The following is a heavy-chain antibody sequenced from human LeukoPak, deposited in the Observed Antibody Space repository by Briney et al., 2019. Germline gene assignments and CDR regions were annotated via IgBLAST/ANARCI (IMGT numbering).Heavy chain of an antibody. D-gene: IGHD1-26*01. CDR3: AREWGRGRWELPKFDY. CDR2: ISAYNGNT. CDR1: GGTFSSYA. V-gene: IGHV1-18*01. Sequence: ASVKVSCKASGGTFSSYAISWVRQAPGQGLEWMGWISAYNGNTNYAQKLQGRVTMTTDTSTSTAYMELRSLRSDDTAVYYCAREWGRGRWELPKFDYWGQGTLVTVSS. J-gene: IGHJ4*02.